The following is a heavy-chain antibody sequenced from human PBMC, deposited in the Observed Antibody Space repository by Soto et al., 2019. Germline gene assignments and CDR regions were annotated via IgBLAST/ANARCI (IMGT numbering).Heavy chain of an antibody. CDR3: ARVVELYDSSGYYFPRHFDY. CDR1: GGTFSSYA. D-gene: IGHD3-22*01. J-gene: IGHJ4*02. Sequence: QVQLVQSGAEVKKPGSSVKVSCKASGGTFSSYAISWVRQAPGQGLEWMGGIIPIFGTANYAQKFQGRVTITADESTSTAYMELSSLRSEDTAVYYCARVVELYDSSGYYFPRHFDYWGQGTLVTVSS. CDR2: IIPIFGTA. V-gene: IGHV1-69*01.